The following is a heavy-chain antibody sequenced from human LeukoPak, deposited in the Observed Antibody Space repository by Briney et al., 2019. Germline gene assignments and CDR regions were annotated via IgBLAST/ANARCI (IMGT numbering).Heavy chain of an antibody. Sequence: PERSLRLSCTASGFTFSNYAIHWVRQSPGKGLEWVAVISYDGKKESYSDSVKGRFTISRDNLKNTLYLQMNSLRAEDTAVYYCAKDGCSSTSCPYYYYYYMDVWGKGTTVTVSS. V-gene: IGHV3-30*04. J-gene: IGHJ6*03. CDR1: GFTFSNYA. CDR2: ISYDGKKE. CDR3: AKDGCSSTSCPYYYYYYMDV. D-gene: IGHD2-2*01.